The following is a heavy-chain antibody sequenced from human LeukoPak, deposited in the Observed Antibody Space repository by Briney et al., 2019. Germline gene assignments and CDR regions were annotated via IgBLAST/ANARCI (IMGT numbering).Heavy chain of an antibody. CDR1: GFTFSSYG. Sequence: GGSLRLSCAASGFTFSSYGMHWVRQAPGKGLEWVAVISYDGSNKYYTDSVKGRFTISRDNSKNTLYLQMNSLRAEDTAVYYCAKDTTQTYCGGDCYFDYWGQGTLVTVSS. CDR2: ISYDGSNK. V-gene: IGHV3-30*18. J-gene: IGHJ4*02. CDR3: AKDTTQTYCGGDCYFDY. D-gene: IGHD2-21*02.